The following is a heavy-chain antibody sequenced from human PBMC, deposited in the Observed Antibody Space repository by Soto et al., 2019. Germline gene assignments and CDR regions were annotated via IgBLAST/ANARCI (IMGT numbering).Heavy chain of an antibody. CDR1: GFTFDDYA. CDR3: AKDMQSTVTMADY. J-gene: IGHJ4*02. D-gene: IGHD4-17*01. CDR2: LSWNGGSL. Sequence: EVQLVGSGGGLVQPGRSLRLSCAASGFTFDDYAMHWVRQAPGKGLEWVSGLSWNGGSLGYSDSVKGRFTISRDNAKNSLYLQMNSLRAEDTALYYCAKDMQSTVTMADYWGQGTLVTVSS. V-gene: IGHV3-9*01.